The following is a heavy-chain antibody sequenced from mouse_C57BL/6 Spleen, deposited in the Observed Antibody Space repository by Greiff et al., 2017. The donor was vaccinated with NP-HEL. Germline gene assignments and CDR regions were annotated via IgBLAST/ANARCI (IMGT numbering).Heavy chain of an antibody. CDR3: ARRGISTTGAGYAMDY. V-gene: IGHV5-17*01. J-gene: IGHJ4*01. Sequence: VQLKESGGGLVKPGGSLKLSCAASGFTFSDYGMHWVRQAPEKGLEWVAYISSGSSTIYYADTVKGRFTISRDNAKNTLFLQMTSLRSEDTAMYYCARRGISTTGAGYAMDYWGQGTSVTVSS. D-gene: IGHD1-1*01. CDR2: ISSGSSTI. CDR1: GFTFSDYG.